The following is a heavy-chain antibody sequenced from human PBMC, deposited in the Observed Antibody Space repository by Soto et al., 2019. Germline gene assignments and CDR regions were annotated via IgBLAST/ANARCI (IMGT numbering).Heavy chain of an antibody. J-gene: IGHJ4*02. D-gene: IGHD6-13*01. CDR2: IHYSGTT. Sequence: SETLSLTCTVPGGSMRNYFWTWIRQPPGKGLEWIGYIHYSGTTSFFPSYNPSLRSRVTISEDTSKNQFSLKLLSVTTADTAVYFCAAGEASSKNLAPYYLDFWGQGTLVTVSS. CDR3: AAGEASSKNLAPYYLDF. V-gene: IGHV4-59*01. CDR1: GGSMRNYF.